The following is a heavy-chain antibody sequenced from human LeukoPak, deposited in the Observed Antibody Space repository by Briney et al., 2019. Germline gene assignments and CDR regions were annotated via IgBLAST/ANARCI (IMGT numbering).Heavy chain of an antibody. J-gene: IGHJ4*02. CDR2: ISWNGGSM. CDR1: GFTFSSYA. CDR3: AKDIGGIVGATTSFDY. Sequence: GGSLRLSCAASGFTFSSYAMHWVRQAPGKGLEWVSGISWNGGSMGYADSVKGRFTISRDNAKNSLYLQMNSLRAEDTALYYCAKDIGGIVGATTSFDYWGQESLVTVSS. V-gene: IGHV3-9*01. D-gene: IGHD1-26*01.